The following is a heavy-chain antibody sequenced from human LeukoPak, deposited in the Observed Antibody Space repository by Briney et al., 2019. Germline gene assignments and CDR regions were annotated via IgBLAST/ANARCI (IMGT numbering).Heavy chain of an antibody. Sequence: ASVKVSCKASGYTFTSYDINWVRQATGQGLEWMGWMNPNSGNTGYAQKFQGRVTMTRNTSISTAYMELSSLGSEDTAVYYCARAGVGYYYDYMDVWGKGTTVTVSS. D-gene: IGHD7-27*01. CDR3: ARAGVGYYYDYMDV. J-gene: IGHJ6*03. CDR1: GYTFTSYD. V-gene: IGHV1-8*01. CDR2: MNPNSGNT.